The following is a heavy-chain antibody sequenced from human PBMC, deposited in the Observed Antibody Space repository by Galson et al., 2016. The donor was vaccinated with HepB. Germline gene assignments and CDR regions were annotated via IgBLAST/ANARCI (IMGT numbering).Heavy chain of an antibody. CDR1: GFTFDDYS. CDR2: ISWDSGSV. V-gene: IGHV3-9*01. J-gene: IGHJ4*02. Sequence: SLRLSCAASGFTFDDYSMHWVRLAPGKGLEWVSTISWDSGSVGYADSVKGRFTISRDNANNSLYLQMHSLRTEDTAFYYCAKLGTQYSYGHYTFDYWGQGTLVIVSS. D-gene: IGHD5-18*01. CDR3: AKLGTQYSYGHYTFDY.